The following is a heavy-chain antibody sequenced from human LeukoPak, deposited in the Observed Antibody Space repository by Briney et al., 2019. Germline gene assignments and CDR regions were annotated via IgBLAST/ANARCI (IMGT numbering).Heavy chain of an antibody. J-gene: IGHJ5*02. D-gene: IGHD3-22*01. V-gene: IGHV4-39*07. CDR2: IYYSGST. CDR3: AREDRYDRSGYYPA. Sequence: SETLSLTCTVSGGSISSSSYYWGWIRQPPGKGLEWIGSIYYSGSTYYNPSLKSRVTMSVDTSKNQFSLRLSSVTAADTAVYYCAREDRYDRSGYYPAWGQGTLVTVSS. CDR1: GGSISSSSYY.